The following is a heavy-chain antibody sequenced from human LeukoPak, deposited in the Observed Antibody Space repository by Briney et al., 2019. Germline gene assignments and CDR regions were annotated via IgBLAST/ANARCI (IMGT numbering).Heavy chain of an antibody. Sequence: ASVKVSCKASGYTFTCYYMHWVRQAPGQGLEWMGWINPNSGGTNDAQKFQGRVTMTRDTSISTAYMELSRLRSDDTAVYYCARGGPVRFLDLLGVLRYWGQGTLVTVSS. V-gene: IGHV1-2*02. J-gene: IGHJ4*02. CDR1: GYTFTCYY. CDR3: ARGGPVRFLDLLGVLRY. CDR2: INPNSGGT. D-gene: IGHD3/OR15-3a*01.